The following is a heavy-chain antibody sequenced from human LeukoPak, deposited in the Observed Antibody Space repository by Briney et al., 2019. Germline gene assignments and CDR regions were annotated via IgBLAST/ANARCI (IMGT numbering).Heavy chain of an antibody. CDR3: ARGPYSGSFH. CDR2: IYSGGST. CDR1: GFTASSNY. Sequence: GSLRLSCAASGFTASSNYMSWVRQAPGKGLEWVSVIYSGGSTYYADSAKGRFTISRDKSKNTLYLQMNSMRAEDTAVYYCARGPYSGSFHWGQGTLVTVSS. D-gene: IGHD1-26*01. J-gene: IGHJ4*02. V-gene: IGHV3-66*02.